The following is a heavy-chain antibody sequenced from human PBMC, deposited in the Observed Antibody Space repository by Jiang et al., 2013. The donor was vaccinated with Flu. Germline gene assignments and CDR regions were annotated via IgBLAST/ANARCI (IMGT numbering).Heavy chain of an antibody. V-gene: IGHV6-1*01. D-gene: IGHD3-10*01. Sequence: QTLSLTCAISGDSVSSNSAAWNWIRQSPSRGLEWLGRTYYRSKWYNDYAVSVKSRITINPDTSKNQFSLQLNSVTPEDTAVYYCARDAPTYYYGSGSYGGFDYWGQGTLVTVSS. J-gene: IGHJ4*02. CDR3: ARDAPTYYYGSGSYGGFDY. CDR1: GDSVSSNSAA. CDR2: TYYRSKWYN.